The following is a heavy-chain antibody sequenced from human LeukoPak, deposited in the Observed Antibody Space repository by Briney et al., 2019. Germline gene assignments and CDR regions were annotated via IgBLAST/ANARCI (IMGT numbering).Heavy chain of an antibody. D-gene: IGHD4-17*01. J-gene: IGHJ4*02. V-gene: IGHV4-4*02. CDR2: IYHSGST. CDR1: GGSINSSNW. Sequence: SGTLSLTCAVSGGSINSSNWWSWARQPPGKGLEWIGEIYHSGSTNYNSSFKSRVTKSVDKSKNQFSLKLSSVTAADTAMYYCARGAPTLARALDHWGQGTLVTVSS. CDR3: ARGAPTLARALDH.